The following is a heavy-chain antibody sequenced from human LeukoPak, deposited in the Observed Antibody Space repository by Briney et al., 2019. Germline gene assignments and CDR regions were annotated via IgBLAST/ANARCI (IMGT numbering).Heavy chain of an antibody. V-gene: IGHV3-33*01. CDR1: GFTFSSYG. CDR2: IWYDGSNK. D-gene: IGHD6-19*01. Sequence: PGGSLRLSCAASGFTFSSYGMHWVRQAPGKGLEWVAVIWYDGSNKYYADSVKGRLTISRDNSKNTLYLQMNSLRAEDTAVYYCASQREAVAGPFDYWGQGTLVTVSS. J-gene: IGHJ4*02. CDR3: ASQREAVAGPFDY.